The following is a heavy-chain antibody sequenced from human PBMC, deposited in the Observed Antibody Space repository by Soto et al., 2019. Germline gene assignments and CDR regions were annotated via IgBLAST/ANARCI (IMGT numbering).Heavy chain of an antibody. CDR1: GFTFSSYA. CDR2: ISYDGSNK. V-gene: IGHV3-30-3*01. D-gene: IGHD5-18*01. Sequence: GGSLRLSCAASGFTFSSYAMHWVRQAPGKGLEWVAVISYDGSNKYYADSVKGRFTISRDNSKNTLYLQMNSLRAEDTAVYYCARDRATSYGVFDYWGQGNLVTVS. CDR3: ARDRATSYGVFDY. J-gene: IGHJ4*02.